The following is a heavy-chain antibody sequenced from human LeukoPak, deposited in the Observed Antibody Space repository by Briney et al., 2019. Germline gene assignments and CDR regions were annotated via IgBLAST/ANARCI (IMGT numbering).Heavy chain of an antibody. D-gene: IGHD5-24*01. J-gene: IGHJ6*03. CDR2: MNPNSGNT. CDR1: GYTFTSYD. Sequence: ASVKVSCKASGYTFTSYDINWVRQATGQGLEWMGWMNPNSGNTGYAQKFQGRVTITRNTSISTAYMELSSLRSEDTAVYYCARGRKEMATILYYHYYYMDVWGKGTTVTVSS. V-gene: IGHV1-8*03. CDR3: ARGRKEMATILYYHYYYMDV.